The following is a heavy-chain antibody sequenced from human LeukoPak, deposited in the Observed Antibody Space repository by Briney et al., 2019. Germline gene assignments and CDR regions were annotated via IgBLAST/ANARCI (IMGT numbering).Heavy chain of an antibody. J-gene: IGHJ4*02. Sequence: ASVKVSCKASGYTFTGYYMHWVRQAPGQGLEWMGWINPNSGGTNYAQKFQGRVTMTRDTSISTAYMELSRLTSDDTAVYYCAKVGAGTCCHFEYWGQGTLVTVSS. CDR1: GYTFTGYY. D-gene: IGHD2-15*01. CDR2: INPNSGGT. V-gene: IGHV1-2*02. CDR3: AKVGAGTCCHFEY.